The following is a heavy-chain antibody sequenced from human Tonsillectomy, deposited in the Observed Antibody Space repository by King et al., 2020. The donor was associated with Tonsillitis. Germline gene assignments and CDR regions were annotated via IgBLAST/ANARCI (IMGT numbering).Heavy chain of an antibody. D-gene: IGHD3-9*01. J-gene: IGHJ4*02. Sequence: VQLVESGGGLVKPGGSLRLSCAASGFTFSNAWMSWVRQAPGKGLEWVGRIKSKIDGGTTDYAAPVKGRFTISRDDSKNTLYLQVNSLKTEDTAVFYCTANFDWFFDYWGQGTLVTVSS. CDR2: IKSKIDGGTT. CDR1: GFTFSNAW. CDR3: TANFDWFFDY. V-gene: IGHV3-15*01.